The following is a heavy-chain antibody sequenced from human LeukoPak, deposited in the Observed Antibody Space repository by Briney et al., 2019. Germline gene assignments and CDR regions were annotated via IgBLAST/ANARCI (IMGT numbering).Heavy chain of an antibody. CDR1: GYTFTGYY. D-gene: IGHD1-7*01. Sequence: ASVKVSCKASGYTFTGYYMHWVRQAPGQGLEWMGWINPNSGGTNYAQKFQGRVTMTRDTSISTAYMELSRLRSDDTAVYYCARSAVSGTMAATWGQGTLVTVSS. J-gene: IGHJ4*02. V-gene: IGHV1-2*02. CDR2: INPNSGGT. CDR3: ARSAVSGTMAAT.